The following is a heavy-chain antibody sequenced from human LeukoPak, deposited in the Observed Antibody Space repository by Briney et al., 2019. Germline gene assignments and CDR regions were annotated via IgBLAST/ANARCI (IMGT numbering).Heavy chain of an antibody. CDR3: ARDWADRGYSYGYLGY. Sequence: PSETLSLTCAVYGGSFSGYYWSWVRQAPGKGLEWVSVIYSGGSTYYADSVKGRFTISRDNSKNTLYLQMNSLRAEDTAVYYCARDWADRGYSYGYLGYWGQGTLVTVSS. D-gene: IGHD5-18*01. CDR1: GGSFSGYY. CDR2: IYSGGST. J-gene: IGHJ4*02. V-gene: IGHV3-53*01.